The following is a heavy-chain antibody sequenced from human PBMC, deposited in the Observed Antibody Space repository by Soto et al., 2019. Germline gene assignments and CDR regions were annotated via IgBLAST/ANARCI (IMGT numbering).Heavy chain of an antibody. CDR3: ARKLEASIRHVEWFSYKWFDP. Sequence: QVLPHQWGSELLRPSETLYLTCDVHGDSLSGYAWSWIRQPPGKGLEWIGEITFRGVTNYHPSLKSRLSMSVDTSKNRISLNVSSVTAADTALYFCARKLEASIRHVEWFSYKWFDPWGPGTLVTVSS. J-gene: IGHJ5*02. CDR2: ITFRGVT. V-gene: IGHV4-34*01. D-gene: IGHD3-9*01. CDR1: GDSLSGYA.